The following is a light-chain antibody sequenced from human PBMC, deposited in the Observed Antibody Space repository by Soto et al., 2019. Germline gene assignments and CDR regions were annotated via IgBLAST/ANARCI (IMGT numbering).Light chain of an antibody. Sequence: EIVLTQSPGTLSLSPGERATLSCRASQSVSDSYLAWYQQKPGQAPRLLIYASSRATGIPDRFSGSGSWTDFTLTISRLEPEDLAVYYCQHYGTSALFGPGTTVDIK. CDR1: QSVSDSY. CDR2: AS. J-gene: IGKJ3*01. CDR3: QHYGTSAL. V-gene: IGKV3-20*01.